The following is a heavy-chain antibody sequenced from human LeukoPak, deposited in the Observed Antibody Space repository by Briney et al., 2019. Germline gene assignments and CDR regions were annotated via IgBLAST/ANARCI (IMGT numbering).Heavy chain of an antibody. Sequence: PGGSLRLSCTASGFTFRTYAMIWVRQAPGKGLEWVSAIRAGGDTTVYADAVRGRFTISRDNSNNALYLQMNELRADDTAVYYCARDPNGDYIGAFDFWGQRTMVTISS. J-gene: IGHJ3*01. V-gene: IGHV3-23*01. CDR1: GFTFRTYA. CDR2: IRAGGDTT. CDR3: ARDPNGDYIGAFDF. D-gene: IGHD4-17*01.